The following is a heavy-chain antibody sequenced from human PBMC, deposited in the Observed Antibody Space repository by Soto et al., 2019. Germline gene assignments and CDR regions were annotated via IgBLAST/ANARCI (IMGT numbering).Heavy chain of an antibody. CDR3: ARLEVVPGSGLDL. J-gene: IGHJ6*02. CDR1: GFTFSGAA. Sequence: LRLSCAASGFTFSGAAIHWVRQASGKGLEWVSRIRSKANNYATVYAESVRGRFTISRDDSKNTAYLQMNSLKTEDTAVYYCARLEVVPGSGLDLWGQGTTVTVSS. V-gene: IGHV3-73*01. D-gene: IGHD3-22*01. CDR2: IRSKANNYAT.